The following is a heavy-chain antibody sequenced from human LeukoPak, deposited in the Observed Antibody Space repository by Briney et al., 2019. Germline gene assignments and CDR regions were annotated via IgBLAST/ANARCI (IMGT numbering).Heavy chain of an antibody. D-gene: IGHD2-8*01. V-gene: IGHV4-39*01. Sequence: SETLSLTCTVSGGSISSSSYYWGWIRQPPGKGLEWIGSIYYSGSTYYNPSLKSRVTISVDTSKNQFSLKLSSVTAADTAVYYCASLYCTNGVCYHFDYWGQGTLVTVSS. CDR3: ASLYCTNGVCYHFDY. J-gene: IGHJ4*02. CDR2: IYYSGST. CDR1: GGSISSSSYY.